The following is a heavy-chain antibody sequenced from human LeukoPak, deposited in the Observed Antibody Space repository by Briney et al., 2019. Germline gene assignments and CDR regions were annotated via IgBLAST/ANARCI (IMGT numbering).Heavy chain of an antibody. V-gene: IGHV4-4*07. CDR3: ARISLMAYGSGSYYLDAFDI. J-gene: IGHJ3*02. D-gene: IGHD3-10*01. CDR1: GGSISSYY. Sequence: SETLSLTCTVSGGSISSYYWSWIRQPAGKGLEWIGRIYTSGSTNYNPSLKSRATMSVDTSKNQFSLKLSSVTAADTAVYYCARISLMAYGSGSYYLDAFDIWGQGTMVTVSS. CDR2: IYTSGST.